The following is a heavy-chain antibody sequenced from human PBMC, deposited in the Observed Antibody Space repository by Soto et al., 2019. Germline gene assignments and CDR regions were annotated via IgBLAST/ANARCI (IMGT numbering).Heavy chain of an antibody. V-gene: IGHV3-7*03. Sequence: GGSLRLSGAASGYTFSSYWMTWFRQTPGKGLEWVANIKQDGSEKYYVDSVKGRFTISRDNAKNSLYLQMNSLGDEHTAAHSRARGPYSTSSSHCPRRFWGQG. CDR2: IKQDGSEK. CDR3: ARGPYSTSSSHCPRRF. J-gene: IGHJ3*01. D-gene: IGHD6-13*01. CDR1: GYTFSSYW.